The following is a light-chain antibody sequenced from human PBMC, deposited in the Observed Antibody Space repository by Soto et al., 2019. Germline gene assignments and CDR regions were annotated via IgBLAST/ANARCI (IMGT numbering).Light chain of an antibody. Sequence: DIQLTQSPSFLSASVGNRVTITCRASQGISSYLAWYQQKPGKAPKLLIYAASTLQSGVPSRFSGSESGTEFTFTISSLQPEDFATYYCLQHNSYPRTFGQGTKVDI. CDR1: QGISSY. CDR2: AAS. J-gene: IGKJ1*01. V-gene: IGKV1-9*01. CDR3: LQHNSYPRT.